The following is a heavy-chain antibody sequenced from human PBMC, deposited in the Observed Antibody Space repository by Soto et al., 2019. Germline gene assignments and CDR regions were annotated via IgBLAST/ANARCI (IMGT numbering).Heavy chain of an antibody. V-gene: IGHV1-2*02. J-gene: IGHJ4*02. CDR3: ARVGDGSYSPFHF. Sequence: ALVKVSCHASGYTFTGFYLHWLRQAPRQGLEWMGWINPNSGGTNYAQKFQGRVTFTRDTSINTAYMELTRLGSDDTAVYFCARVGDGSYSPFHFWGQGTPVTVS. D-gene: IGHD6-19*01. CDR1: GYTFTGFY. CDR2: INPNSGGT.